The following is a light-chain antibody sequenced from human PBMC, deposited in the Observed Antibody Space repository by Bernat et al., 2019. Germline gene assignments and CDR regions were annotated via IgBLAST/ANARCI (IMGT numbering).Light chain of an antibody. CDR2: DVY. CDR3: QQYYNLPLT. V-gene: IGKV1-33*01. Sequence: DIQMTQSPSSLSASVGDRVTITCQASQDISNYFNWYQHKPGKAPKLLIYDVYNVETGVPSRFSGSGYGTDFTFTISSLQPEDIATYYCQQYYNLPLTFGGGTKLEI. CDR1: QDISNY. J-gene: IGKJ4*01.